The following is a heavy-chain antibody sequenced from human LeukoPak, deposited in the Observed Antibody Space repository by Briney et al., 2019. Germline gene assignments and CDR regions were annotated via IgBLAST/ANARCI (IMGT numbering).Heavy chain of an antibody. CDR2: ISSSSSYI. Sequence: GGSLRLSYAASGFTFSSYSMNWVRQAPGKGLEWVSSISSSSSYIYYADSVKGRFTISRDNAKNSLYLQMNSLRAEDTAVYYCARDLGYYDSSEHFDYWGQGTLVTVSS. D-gene: IGHD3-22*01. CDR3: ARDLGYYDSSEHFDY. J-gene: IGHJ4*02. V-gene: IGHV3-21*01. CDR1: GFTFSSYS.